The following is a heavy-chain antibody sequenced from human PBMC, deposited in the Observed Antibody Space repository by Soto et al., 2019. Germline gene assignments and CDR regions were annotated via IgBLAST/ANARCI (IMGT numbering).Heavy chain of an antibody. CDR1: GGTFSSYT. Sequence: SVKVSCKASGGTFSSYTIGWVRQAPGQGLEWMGRIIPILGIANYAQKFQGRVTITADKSTSTAYMELSSLRSEDTAVYYCARLSITMIVPGDAFDIWGQGTMVTVS. D-gene: IGHD3-22*01. CDR2: IIPILGIA. CDR3: ARLSITMIVPGDAFDI. V-gene: IGHV1-69*02. J-gene: IGHJ3*02.